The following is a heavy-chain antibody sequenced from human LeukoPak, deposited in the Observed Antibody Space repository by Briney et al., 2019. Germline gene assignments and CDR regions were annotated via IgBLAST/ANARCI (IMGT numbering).Heavy chain of an antibody. D-gene: IGHD4-17*01. CDR3: AKISTVTENFDH. J-gene: IGHJ4*02. Sequence: GGSLRLSCTASGFAFGNYAMGWVRQAPGKGLEWVSSIDSSGTYTPSAESVKGRFTISRDNSENTMYLQLNSLRAEDTAVYSCAKISTVTENFDHWGQGTLVTVSP. CDR2: IDSSGTYT. V-gene: IGHV3-23*05. CDR1: GFAFGNYA.